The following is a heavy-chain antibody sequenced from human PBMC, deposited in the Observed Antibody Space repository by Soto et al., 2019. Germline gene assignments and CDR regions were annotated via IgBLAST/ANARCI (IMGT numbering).Heavy chain of an antibody. Sequence: GVSLRLSCAASGFTFSNYWMSWVRQAPGKGLEWVANIKQDGGEEDYVDSVKGRFTISRDNAKNSLYLQMNSLRAEDSAVYYCARDNSVIVVACPLLDNWGQGTLVTVSS. CDR1: GFTFSNYW. CDR2: IKQDGGEE. J-gene: IGHJ4*02. CDR3: ARDNSVIVVACPLLDN. V-gene: IGHV3-7*05. D-gene: IGHD3-22*01.